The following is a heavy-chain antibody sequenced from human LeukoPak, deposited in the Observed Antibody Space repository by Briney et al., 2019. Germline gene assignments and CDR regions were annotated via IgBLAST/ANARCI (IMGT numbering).Heavy chain of an antibody. CDR2: ISAYNGNT. J-gene: IGHJ3*02. D-gene: IGHD1-26*01. V-gene: IGHV1-18*04. CDR1: GYTFTIYG. CDR3: ARPSGSYEDDAFDI. Sequence: ASVNVSCKASGYTFTIYGISWVRQAPGQGLEWMGWISAYNGNTNYAQKLQGRVTMTTDTSTSTAYMELRSLRSDDTAVYYCARPSGSYEDDAFDIWGQGTMVTVSS.